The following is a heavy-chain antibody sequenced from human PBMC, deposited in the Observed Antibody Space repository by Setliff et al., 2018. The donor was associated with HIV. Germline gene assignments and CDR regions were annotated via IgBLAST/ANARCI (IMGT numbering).Heavy chain of an antibody. CDR3: ARGQLDRHLRSDVPFDI. Sequence: GASVKVSCKASGYTFTTYGFNWVRQAPGQGLEWMGWFSAPSDNTNYAQKFQGRVTLTTDTSTNTVYMELKSLRSDDTAVYFCARGQLDRHLRSDVPFDIWGQGTMVTVSS. CDR1: GYTFTTYG. D-gene: IGHD1-1*01. CDR2: FSAPSDNT. J-gene: IGHJ3*02. V-gene: IGHV1-18*01.